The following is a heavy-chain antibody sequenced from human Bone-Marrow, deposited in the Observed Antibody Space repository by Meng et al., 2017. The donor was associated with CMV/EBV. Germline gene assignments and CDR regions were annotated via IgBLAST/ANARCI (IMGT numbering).Heavy chain of an antibody. CDR2: IRYDGSVQ. CDR3: AKDLEITFGGVIVTGFDH. D-gene: IGHD3-16*02. Sequence: SCAASGFTFSSFGMHWVRQAPGKGLEWVAFIRYDGSVQYHSDSVKGRFAISRDNSENTLFLQMNSLRVEDTAVYFCAKDLEITFGGVIVTGFDHWGQGTLVTVSS. J-gene: IGHJ4*02. CDR1: GFTFSSFG. V-gene: IGHV3-30*02.